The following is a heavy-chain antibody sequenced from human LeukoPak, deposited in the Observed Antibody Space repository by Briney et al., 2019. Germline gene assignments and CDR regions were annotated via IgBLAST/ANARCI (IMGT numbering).Heavy chain of an antibody. CDR2: IRYDGSNK. J-gene: IGHJ4*02. Sequence: GGSLRLSCAASGFTFSSYGMHWVRQAPGKGLEWVAFIRYDGSNKYYADSVKGRFTISRDNSKNTLYLQMNSLRAEDTAVYYCAIRDIVVVPAAVLFDYWGQGTLVTVSS. CDR1: GFTFSSYG. CDR3: AIRDIVVVPAAVLFDY. D-gene: IGHD2-2*01. V-gene: IGHV3-30*02.